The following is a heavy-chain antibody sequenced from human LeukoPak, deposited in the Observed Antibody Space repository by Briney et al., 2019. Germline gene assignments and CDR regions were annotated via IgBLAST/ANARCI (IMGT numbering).Heavy chain of an antibody. J-gene: IGHJ3*02. CDR3: ARVNVVATQRAFDI. Sequence: SETLSLTCTVSGGSISSGNYYWSWIRQPAGKGLEWIGRIYSSGSTNYNPSLKSRVTISVDTSKNQFSLKLSSVTAADTAVYYCARVNVVATQRAFDIWGQGTMVTVSS. D-gene: IGHD2-21*02. V-gene: IGHV4-61*02. CDR2: IYSSGST. CDR1: GGSISSGNYY.